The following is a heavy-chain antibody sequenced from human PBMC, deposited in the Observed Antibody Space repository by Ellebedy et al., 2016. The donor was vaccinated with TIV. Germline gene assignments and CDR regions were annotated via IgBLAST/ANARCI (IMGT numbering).Heavy chain of an antibody. Sequence: PGGSLRLSCAASGFTFSSYEMNWVRQAPGKGLEWVSYISSSGSTIYYADSVKGRFTISRDNAKNSLYLQMNSLRAEDTAVYYCASRHSSSWQNSFGYWGQGTLVTVSS. J-gene: IGHJ4*02. V-gene: IGHV3-48*03. CDR3: ASRHSSSWQNSFGY. CDR2: ISSSGSTI. D-gene: IGHD6-13*01. CDR1: GFTFSSYE.